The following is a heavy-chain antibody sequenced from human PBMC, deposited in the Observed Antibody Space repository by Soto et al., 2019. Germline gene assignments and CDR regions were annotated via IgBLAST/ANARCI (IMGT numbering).Heavy chain of an antibody. J-gene: IGHJ3*02. V-gene: IGHV3-23*01. CDR2: ISGSGGST. CDR3: EKDRPSETYYDDSSGYGDAFDI. D-gene: IGHD3-22*01. Sequence: GGSLRLSCAASGFTFSSYAMSWVRQAPGKGLEWVSAISGSGGSTYYADSVKGRFTISRDNSKNTLYLQMNSLRAEDTAVYYCEKDRPSETYYDDSSGYGDAFDIWGQGTMVTVAS. CDR1: GFTFSSYA.